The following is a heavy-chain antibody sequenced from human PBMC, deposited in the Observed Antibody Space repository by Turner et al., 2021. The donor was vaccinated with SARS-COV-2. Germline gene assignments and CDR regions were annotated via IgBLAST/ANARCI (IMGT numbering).Heavy chain of an antibody. V-gene: IGHV4-39*01. J-gene: IGHJ6*02. Sequence: QLQLQESGPGLVKPSETLSLTCSGPGGSISRSSYYWGWIRQPPGKGLEWIGNIYYSGSTYYNPSLKSRVTISVDTSKNQFSLKLSSVTAADTAVDYCARLMDTAMDYYGMDVWGQGTTVTVSS. CDR2: IYYSGST. CDR3: ARLMDTAMDYYGMDV. CDR1: GGSISRSSYY. D-gene: IGHD5-18*01.